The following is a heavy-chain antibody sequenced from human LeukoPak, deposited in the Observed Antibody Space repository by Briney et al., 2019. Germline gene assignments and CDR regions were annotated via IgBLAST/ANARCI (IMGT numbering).Heavy chain of an antibody. CDR2: IYYSGST. D-gene: IGHD3-10*01. CDR1: GGPMSRYY. CDR3: AREALGASHFDY. Sequence: SETLSLTCTVSGGPMSRYYWSWIRQPPGRGLEWIGYIYYSGSTNYNPSLMSRVTISLDPSKNQFSLRLSSVTAADTAVYYCAREALGASHFDYWGQGTLVTVSS. J-gene: IGHJ4*02. V-gene: IGHV4-59*01.